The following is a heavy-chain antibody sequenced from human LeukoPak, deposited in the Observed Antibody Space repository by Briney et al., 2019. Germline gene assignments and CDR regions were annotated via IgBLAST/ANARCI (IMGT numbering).Heavy chain of an antibody. CDR1: GYTFTTYG. CDR3: ARAFPGYYDSSGYYSQ. D-gene: IGHD3-22*01. V-gene: IGHV1-18*01. CDR2: ISAYNGNT. Sequence: ASVKASCKASGYTFTTYGISWVRQAPGQGLEWMGWISAYNGNTNYAQKLQGRVTMTTDTSTSTAYMELRSLRSDDTAVYYCARAFPGYYDSSGYYSQWGQGTLVTVSS. J-gene: IGHJ4*02.